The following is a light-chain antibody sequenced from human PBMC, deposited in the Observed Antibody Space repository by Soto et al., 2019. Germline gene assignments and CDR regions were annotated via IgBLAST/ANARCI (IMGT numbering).Light chain of an antibody. CDR2: DAS. J-gene: IGKJ4*01. CDR1: QNINKW. V-gene: IGKV1-5*01. Sequence: DIQMTQSPSTLSASVGDRVVITCRASQNINKWLAWYQQKPVKAPKFLIYDASSLESGLPSRFSGSGSGTEFTLTISSLQPDDFATYYCQQYNSYSVTFGGGTKVDIK. CDR3: QQYNSYSVT.